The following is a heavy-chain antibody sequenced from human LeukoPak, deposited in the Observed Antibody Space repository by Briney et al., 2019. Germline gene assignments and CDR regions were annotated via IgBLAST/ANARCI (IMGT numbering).Heavy chain of an antibody. J-gene: IGHJ6*02. V-gene: IGHV3-7*01. CDR1: GFTFSSYW. CDR3: AKEVYSSGWITRIYYYYDGMDV. CDR2: IKQDGSEK. D-gene: IGHD6-19*01. Sequence: GGSLRLSCAASGFTFSSYWMSWVRQAPGKGLEWVANIKQDGSEKYYVDSVKGRFTISRDNAKNSLYLQMNSLRAEDTAVYYCAKEVYSSGWITRIYYYYDGMDVWGQWTTVTVSS.